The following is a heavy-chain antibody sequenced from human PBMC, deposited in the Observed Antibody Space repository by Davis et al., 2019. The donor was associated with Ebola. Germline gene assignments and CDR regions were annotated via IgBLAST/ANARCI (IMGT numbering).Heavy chain of an antibody. J-gene: IGHJ4*02. CDR3: ARELHGGEFNY. V-gene: IGHV1-2*02. CDR1: GSTFTEYY. CDR2: IHPKSGGG. D-gene: IGHD3-16*01. Sequence: ASVLVSCRASGSTFTEYYIHWVRQAPGQGLEGMGWIHPKSGGGNYVPKFQGRVTMTTDTSVSTAYMDLSSLSSDDTAVFYCARELHGGEFNYWGKGTLVTVSS.